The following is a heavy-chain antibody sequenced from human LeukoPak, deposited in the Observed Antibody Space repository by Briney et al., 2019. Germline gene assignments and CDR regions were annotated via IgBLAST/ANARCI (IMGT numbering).Heavy chain of an antibody. Sequence: PSETLSLTCTVSGGSISSGSYYWSWIRQPAGKGLEWIGRIYTSRSTNYNPSLKSRVTISVDTSKNQFSLKLSSVTAADTAVYYCARSLSWTGYYFDYCGQGTLVIVSS. CDR1: GGSISSGSYY. CDR3: ARSLSWTGYYFDY. D-gene: IGHD1-14*01. V-gene: IGHV4-61*02. CDR2: IYTSRST. J-gene: IGHJ4*02.